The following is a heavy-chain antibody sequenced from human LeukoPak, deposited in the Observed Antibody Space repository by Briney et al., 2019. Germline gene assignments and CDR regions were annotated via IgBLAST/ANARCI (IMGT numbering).Heavy chain of an antibody. CDR3: ARFGYVAAVDV. CDR2: INPAGSET. D-gene: IGHD2-15*01. Sequence: PGGSLRLSCAASGFSFSAYWMTWVRQAPGTGLEWVANINPAGSETYYVDPVKGRFSISRDNAKNLVYLQMNGLRAEDTAVYHCARFGYVAAVDVWGRGTPVTVSS. CDR1: GFSFSAYW. V-gene: IGHV3-7*01. J-gene: IGHJ4*02.